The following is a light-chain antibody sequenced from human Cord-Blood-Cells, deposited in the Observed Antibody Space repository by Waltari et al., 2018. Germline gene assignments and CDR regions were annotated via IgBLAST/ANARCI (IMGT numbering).Light chain of an antibody. CDR3: CSYAGSSTYV. Sequence: QSALTHPASVSGSPGQSLTIPCTGTSSDVGSYNLVSWYQQHPGKAPKLMIYEGSKRPSGVSNRFSGSKSGNTASLTISGLQAEDEADYYCCSYAGSSTYVFGTGTKVTVL. CDR2: EGS. CDR1: SSDVGSYNL. J-gene: IGLJ1*01. V-gene: IGLV2-23*01.